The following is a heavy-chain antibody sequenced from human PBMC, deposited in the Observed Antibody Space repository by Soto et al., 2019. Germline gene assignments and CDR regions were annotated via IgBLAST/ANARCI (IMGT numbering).Heavy chain of an antibody. CDR3: ALWRGTIKSSGRNFWGGLRSGWYNWFDP. CDR2: INAGNGNT. CDR1: GYTFTSYA. V-gene: IGHV1-3*01. J-gene: IGHJ5*02. D-gene: IGHD6-19*01. Sequence: ASVKVSCKASGYTFTSYAMHWVRQAPGQRLEWMGWINAGNGNTKYSQKFQGRVTITRDTSASTAYMELSSLRSEDTAVYYCALWRGTIKSSGRNFWGGLRSGWYNWFDPWGQGTLVTVSS.